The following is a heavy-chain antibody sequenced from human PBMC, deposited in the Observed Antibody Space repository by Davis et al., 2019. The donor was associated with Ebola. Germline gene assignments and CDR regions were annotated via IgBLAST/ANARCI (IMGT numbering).Heavy chain of an antibody. CDR2: IYHSGST. V-gene: IGHV4-39*07. CDR3: ARSLYPGYDGGLWWFAP. D-gene: IGHD3-16*01. CDR1: GGSIGSSDNY. Sequence: SETLSLTCSVSGGSIGSSDNYWGWIRQAPGKGLEWIGYIYHSGSTYYNTSLKSRVTISVDRSKNQFSLELSSVTAADTAVYYCARSLYPGYDGGLWWFAPWGQGTLVTVSS. J-gene: IGHJ5*02.